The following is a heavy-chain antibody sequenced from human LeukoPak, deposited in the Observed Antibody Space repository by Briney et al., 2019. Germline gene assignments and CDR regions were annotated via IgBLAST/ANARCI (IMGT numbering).Heavy chain of an antibody. V-gene: IGHV4-30-4*07. CDR2: IYYSGST. Sequence: SQTLSLTCAVSGGSISSGGYSWSWIRQPPGKGLEGIGYIYYSGSTYYNPSLKSRVTISVDTSKNQFSLKLSSVTAADTAVYYCARLGVRGVHRAGNYYYYYMDVWGKGTTVTISS. D-gene: IGHD3-10*01. J-gene: IGHJ6*03. CDR3: ARLGVRGVHRAGNYYYYYMDV. CDR1: GGSISSGGYS.